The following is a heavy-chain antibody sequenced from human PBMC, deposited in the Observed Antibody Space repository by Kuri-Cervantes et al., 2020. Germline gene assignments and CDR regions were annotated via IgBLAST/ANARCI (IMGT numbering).Heavy chain of an antibody. CDR1: GYTFTSYG. V-gene: IGHV1-18*01. CDR3: AADLTCCCGDCYSHFDY. D-gene: IGHD2-21*01. Sequence: ASVKVSCKASGYTFTSYGISWVRQAPGQGLEWMGWISAYIGNTNYAQKLQGRVTITRDMSTSTAYMELSSLRSEDTAVYYCAADLTCCCGDCYSHFDYWGHGTPVTVSS. J-gene: IGHJ4*01. CDR2: ISAYIGNT.